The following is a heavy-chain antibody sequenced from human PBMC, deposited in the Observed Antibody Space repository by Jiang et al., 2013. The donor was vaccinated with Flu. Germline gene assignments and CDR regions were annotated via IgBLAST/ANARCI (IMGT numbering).Heavy chain of an antibody. Sequence: SAISGSGGSTYYADSVKGRFTISRDNSKNTLYLQMNSLRAEDTAVYYCAKLYEGYSSSWPDYWGQGTLVTVSS. D-gene: IGHD6-13*01. CDR3: AKLYEGYSSSWPDY. CDR2: ISGSGGST. V-gene: IGHV3-23*01. J-gene: IGHJ4*02.